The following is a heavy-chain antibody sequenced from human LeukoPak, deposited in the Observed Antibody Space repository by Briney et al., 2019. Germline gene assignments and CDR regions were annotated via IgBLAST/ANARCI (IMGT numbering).Heavy chain of an antibody. CDR1: GYTFTSYY. CDR3: ASESGGFWSGYWSY. J-gene: IGHJ4*02. CDR2: INPIGRST. V-gene: IGHV1-46*01. D-gene: IGHD3-3*01. Sequence: ASVKVSCKPSGYTFTSYYIHWVRQAPGQGLEWMGIINPIGRSTNYAQKFQGRVTMTRDTSTTTVYMELSRLRSDDTAVYYCASESGGFWSGYWSYWGQGTLVTVSS.